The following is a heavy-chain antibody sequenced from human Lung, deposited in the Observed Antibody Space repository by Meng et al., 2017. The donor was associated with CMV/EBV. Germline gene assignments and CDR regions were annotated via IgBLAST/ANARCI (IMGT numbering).Heavy chain of an antibody. V-gene: IGHV3-23*01. CDR3: AKGGWSKPPNWL. J-gene: IGHJ4*02. CDR1: GFTFSSYA. D-gene: IGHD2-8*02. CDR2: ISGSGGST. Sequence: GESXKISXAASGFTFSSYAMSWVRQAPGKGLEWVSAISGSGGSTYYADSVKGRFTISRDNSKNTLYLQMNSLRAEDTAVYYCAKGGWSKPPNWLWGQGTLVTVSS.